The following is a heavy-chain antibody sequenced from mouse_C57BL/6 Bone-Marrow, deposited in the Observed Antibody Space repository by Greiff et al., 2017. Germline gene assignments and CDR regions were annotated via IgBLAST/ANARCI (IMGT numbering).Heavy chain of an antibody. J-gene: IGHJ3*01. CDR2: INPSRGYT. CDR1: GYTFTSYW. CDR3: ARWSYDYDGGPWLAY. V-gene: IGHV1-7*01. Sequence: VQLQQSGAELAKPGASVKLSCKASGYTFTSYWMHWVKQRPGQGLEWIGYINPSRGYTKYNQKFKDKATLTADKSSSTAYMQLSSLTYEDPAVYYCARWSYDYDGGPWLAYWGQGTLVTVSA. D-gene: IGHD2-4*01.